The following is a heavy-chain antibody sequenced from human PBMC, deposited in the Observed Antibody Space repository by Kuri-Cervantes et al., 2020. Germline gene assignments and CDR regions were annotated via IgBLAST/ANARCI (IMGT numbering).Heavy chain of an antibody. CDR3: ARINTRPARGFY. CDR2: INHSGST. J-gene: IGHJ4*02. Sequence: SQTLSLTCAVYGESFSDYYWSWIRQPPGKGLEWIGEINHSGSTNYKPSLKSRVTISIDASKIQFSLKLSSVTAADTAVYYCARINTRPARGFYWGQGTLVTVSS. V-gene: IGHV4-34*01. D-gene: IGHD6-6*01. CDR1: GESFSDYY.